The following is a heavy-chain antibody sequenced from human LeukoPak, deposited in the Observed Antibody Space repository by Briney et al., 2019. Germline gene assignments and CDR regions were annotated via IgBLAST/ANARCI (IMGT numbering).Heavy chain of an antibody. CDR2: IYSGGST. V-gene: IGHV3-53*01. Sequence: GGSLRLSCAASGFTVSSNYMSWVRQAPGKGLEWVSVIYSGGSTYYADSVKGRFTVSRDNSKNTLYLQMNSLRAEDTAVYYCARVRLWDHDFDYWGQGTLVTVSS. J-gene: IGHJ4*02. CDR1: GFTVSSNY. D-gene: IGHD3-16*01. CDR3: ARVRLWDHDFDY.